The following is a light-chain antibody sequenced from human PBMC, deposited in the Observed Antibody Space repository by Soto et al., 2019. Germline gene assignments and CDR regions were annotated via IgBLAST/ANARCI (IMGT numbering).Light chain of an antibody. Sequence: DIVMTQSPDSLAVSLGERATINCKFSHSILYSPNNKNYLAWYQQKPGQPPKLLIYWASTRESGVPDRFSGSGSGIDFTLTISSLKAEDVAVYYCQHYLNTPQNFVQGTKVEIK. J-gene: IGKJ1*01. V-gene: IGKV4-1*01. CDR2: WAS. CDR3: QHYLNTPQN. CDR1: HSILYSPNNKNY.